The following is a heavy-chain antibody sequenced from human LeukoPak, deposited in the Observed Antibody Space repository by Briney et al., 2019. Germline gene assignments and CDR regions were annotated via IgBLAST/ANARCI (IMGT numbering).Heavy chain of an antibody. CDR3: ARCSGSYYFDY. J-gene: IGHJ4*02. D-gene: IGHD1-26*01. CDR2: IYHSGST. V-gene: IGHV4-38-2*02. CDR1: GYSISSGYY. Sequence: SQTLSLTCTVSGYSISSGYYWGWIRQPPGKGLEWIGSIYHSGSTSYNPSLKSRVTISGDTSKNQFSLKLSSVTAADTAVYYCARCSGSYYFDYWGQGTLVTVSS.